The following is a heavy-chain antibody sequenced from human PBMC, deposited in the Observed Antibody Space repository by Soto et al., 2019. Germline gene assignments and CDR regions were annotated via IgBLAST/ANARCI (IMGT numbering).Heavy chain of an antibody. Sequence: QLQLQESGPGLVKPSETLSLTCTVSGGSISSSSYYWGWIRQPPGKGLEWIGSIYYSGSTYYNPSLKSRVTISVDTSKNQFSLKLSSVTAADTAVYYCARYLDIVVVVAATGSWFDPWGQGTLVTVSS. CDR3: ARYLDIVVVVAATGSWFDP. CDR1: GGSISSSSYY. D-gene: IGHD2-15*01. J-gene: IGHJ5*02. CDR2: IYYSGST. V-gene: IGHV4-39*01.